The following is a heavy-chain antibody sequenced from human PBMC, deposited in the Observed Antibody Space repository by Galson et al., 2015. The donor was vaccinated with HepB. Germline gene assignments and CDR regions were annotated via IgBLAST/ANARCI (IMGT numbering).Heavy chain of an antibody. Sequence: SLRLSCAASGFTFSSYWMSWVRQAPGKGLEWVANIKQDGSEKYYVDSVKGRFTISRDNAKNSLYLQMNSLRAEDTAVYYCARMGGYYYDSSGFEFAHSADYFQHWGQGTLVTVSS. D-gene: IGHD3-22*01. CDR3: ARMGGYYYDSSGFEFAHSADYFQH. V-gene: IGHV3-7*05. CDR2: IKQDGSEK. CDR1: GFTFSSYW. J-gene: IGHJ1*01.